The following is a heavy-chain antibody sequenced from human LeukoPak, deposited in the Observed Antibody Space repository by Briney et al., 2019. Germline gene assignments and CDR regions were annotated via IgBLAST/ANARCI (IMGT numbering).Heavy chain of an antibody. CDR3: ARDRMVYTPDEAENYFDY. Sequence: SVNVSCKASGGTFSSYAISWVRQAPGQGLEWMGGIIPIFGTANYAQKFQGRVTITADESTSTAYMELSSLRSEDTAVYYCARDRMVYTPDEAENYFDYWGQGTLVTVSS. CDR2: IIPIFGTA. CDR1: GGTFSSYA. V-gene: IGHV1-69*13. J-gene: IGHJ4*02. D-gene: IGHD2-8*01.